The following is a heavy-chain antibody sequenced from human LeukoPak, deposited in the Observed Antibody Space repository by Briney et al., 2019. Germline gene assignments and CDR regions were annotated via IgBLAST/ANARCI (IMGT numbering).Heavy chain of an antibody. CDR3: ARHGSYDFWSGYTANYFDY. D-gene: IGHD3-3*01. Sequence: GGSLRLSCAASGFTFSDCYMSWIRQAPGKGLEWVSYISSSGSTIYYADSVKGRFTISRDNAKNSLYLQMNSLRAEDTAVYYCARHGSYDFWSGYTANYFDYWGQGTLVTVSS. CDR2: ISSSGSTI. J-gene: IGHJ4*02. CDR1: GFTFSDCY. V-gene: IGHV3-11*01.